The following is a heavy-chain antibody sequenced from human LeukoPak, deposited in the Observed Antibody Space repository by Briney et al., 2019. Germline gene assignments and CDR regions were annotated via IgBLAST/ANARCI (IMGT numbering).Heavy chain of an antibody. V-gene: IGHV1-18*01. D-gene: IGHD3-10*01. J-gene: IGHJ4*02. CDR3: AGVGWFGEYVTYYFDY. CDR2: ISAYNGNT. CDR1: GYTFTSYG. Sequence: GASVKVSCKASGYTFTSYGISWVRQAPGQGLEWMGWISAYNGNTNYAQKLQGRVTMTTDTSTSTAYMELRSLRSDDTAVYYCAGVGWFGEYVTYYFDYWGQGTLVTVSS.